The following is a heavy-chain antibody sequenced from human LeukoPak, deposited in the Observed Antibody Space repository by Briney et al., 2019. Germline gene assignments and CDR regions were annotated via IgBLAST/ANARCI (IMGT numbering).Heavy chain of an antibody. CDR3: ARGSYYDFWSGYHIGYYYYGMDV. J-gene: IGHJ6*02. V-gene: IGHV3-30*04. Sequence: GGSLRLSCAASGFTFSSYAMHWVRQAPGKGLEWVAVISYDGSNKYYADSVKGRFTISRDNSKNTLYLQMNSLRAEDTAVCYCARGSYYDFWSGYHIGYYYYGMDVWGQGTTVTVSS. D-gene: IGHD3-3*01. CDR2: ISYDGSNK. CDR1: GFTFSSYA.